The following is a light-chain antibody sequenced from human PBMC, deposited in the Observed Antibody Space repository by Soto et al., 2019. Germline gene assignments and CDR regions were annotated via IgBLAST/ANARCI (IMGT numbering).Light chain of an antibody. V-gene: IGKV1-16*02. CDR1: QGIRNN. CDR3: QQYDVYPLT. J-gene: IGKJ4*01. Sequence: DIQMTQSPSSLSASVGDSVTITCRASQGIRNNLAWLQQKPGKAPKSLIYGVSTLQSGVPSKFSGSGSGTVFTLTISSLHPEDFATYYCQQYDVYPLTFGGGTKVDIK. CDR2: GVS.